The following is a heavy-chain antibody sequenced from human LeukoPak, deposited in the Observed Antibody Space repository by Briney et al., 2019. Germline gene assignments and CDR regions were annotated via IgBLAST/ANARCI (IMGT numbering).Heavy chain of an antibody. Sequence: GGSLRLSCAASGFTFSRYWMSWVRQAPRKGLEWVXNIKQDESETYYVDSMKGRFTISRDNAKNSLYLQMNSLRAEDTAVYYCARDKGDYDTSGSLFIFGGQGTLVTVSS. CDR1: GFTFSRYW. J-gene: IGHJ4*02. CDR3: ARDKGDYDTSGSLFIF. D-gene: IGHD3-22*01. CDR2: IKQDESET. V-gene: IGHV3-7*03.